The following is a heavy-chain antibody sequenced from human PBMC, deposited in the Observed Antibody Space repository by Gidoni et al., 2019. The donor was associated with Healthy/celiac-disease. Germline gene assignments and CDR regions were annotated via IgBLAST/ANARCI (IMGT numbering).Heavy chain of an antibody. CDR1: GFTFSSSW. V-gene: IGHV3-7*03. J-gene: IGHJ6*02. CDR3: ARENRLVVPAAIGYYYYGMDV. CDR2: IKQDGSEK. Sequence: EVQLVESGGGLVQPGGSLRLSCAASGFTFSSSWMSWVRQAPGKGLEWVANIKQDGSEKYYVDSVKGRFTISRDNAKNSLYLQMNSLRAEDTAVYYCARENRLVVPAAIGYYYYGMDVWGQGTTVTVSS. D-gene: IGHD2-2*02.